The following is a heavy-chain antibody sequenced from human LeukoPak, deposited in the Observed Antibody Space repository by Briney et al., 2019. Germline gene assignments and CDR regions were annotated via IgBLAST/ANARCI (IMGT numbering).Heavy chain of an antibody. CDR1: GYTSTNYG. V-gene: IGHV1-18*01. Sequence: GASVKVSCKASGYTSTNYGISWVRQAPGQGLEWMGWISVYNGNTNFAQKLQGRVTLTTDTSTGTAYMELRSLRSDDTAVYYCARGYDFWSGYYLYCDYWGQGTLVTVSS. CDR2: ISVYNGNT. CDR3: ARGYDFWSGYYLYCDY. J-gene: IGHJ4*02. D-gene: IGHD3-3*01.